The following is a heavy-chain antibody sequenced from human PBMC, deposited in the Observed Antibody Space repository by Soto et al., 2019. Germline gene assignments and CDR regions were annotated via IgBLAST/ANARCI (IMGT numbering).Heavy chain of an antibody. D-gene: IGHD5-18*01. CDR1: GFTFDDYA. CDR2: ISWNSGSI. V-gene: IGHV3-9*01. J-gene: IGHJ3*02. Sequence: HPGGSLRLSCAASGFTFDDYAMHWVRQAPGKGLEWVSGISWNSGSIGYADSVKGRFTISRDNAKNSLYLQMNSLRAEDTALYYCAKDRSGYSYGYGYDAFDIWGQGTMVTVSS. CDR3: AKDRSGYSYGYGYDAFDI.